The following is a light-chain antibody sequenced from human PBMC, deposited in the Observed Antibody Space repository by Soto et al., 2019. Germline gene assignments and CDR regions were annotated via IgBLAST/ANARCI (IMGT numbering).Light chain of an antibody. CDR1: QGISSY. J-gene: IGKJ3*01. Sequence: DIQLTQSPSFLSASVGDRVTITCRASQGISSYLAWYQQKPGKAPKLLIYAASTLQSGVPSRFSCSGSGTEFTLTISSLQPEDFATYYCQQLKGTFGPGTKVDIK. CDR3: QQLKGT. V-gene: IGKV1-9*01. CDR2: AAS.